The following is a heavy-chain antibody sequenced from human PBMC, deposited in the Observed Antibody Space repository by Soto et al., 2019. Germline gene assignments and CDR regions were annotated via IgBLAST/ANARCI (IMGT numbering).Heavy chain of an antibody. Sequence: QVQLVESGGGVVQPGRSLRLSCAASGFTFSSYGMHWVRQAPGKGLEWVAVIWYDGSNKYYADSVKGRFTISRDNSKNTLYLQMNSLRAEDTAVYYCARYDSGYDQFDYWGQGTLVTVSS. V-gene: IGHV3-33*01. J-gene: IGHJ4*02. CDR1: GFTFSSYG. CDR2: IWYDGSNK. D-gene: IGHD5-12*01. CDR3: ARYDSGYDQFDY.